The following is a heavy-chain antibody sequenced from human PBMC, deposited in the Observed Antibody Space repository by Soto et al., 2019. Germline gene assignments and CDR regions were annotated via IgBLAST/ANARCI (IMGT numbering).Heavy chain of an antibody. CDR1: GYTFTSYD. CDR3: ARRAETNGWNGFGADKYYFDF. D-gene: IGHD1-1*01. CDR2: MNPNTGNS. J-gene: IGHJ4*02. V-gene: IGHV1-8*01. Sequence: ASVKVSCKASGYTFTSYDIYWVRQATGQGLVGMGWMNPNTGNSGYAQKFQGRVTVTSDTSINTVHMELSSLRSEDTAVYYCARRAETNGWNGFGADKYYFDFWGQGTLVTVSS.